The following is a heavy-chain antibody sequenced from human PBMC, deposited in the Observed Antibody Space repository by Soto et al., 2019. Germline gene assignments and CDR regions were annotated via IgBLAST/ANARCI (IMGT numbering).Heavy chain of an antibody. Sequence: EVQLVESGGGLVQPGRSLRLSCAASGFTFDDYAMHWVRQAPGKGLEWVSGISWNSGSIGYADSVKGRFTISRDNAKNSLYLQMNSLRAEDTALYYCAKGNWNQQYYYYYMDVWGKGTTVTVSS. CDR1: GFTFDDYA. CDR3: AKGNWNQQYYYYYMDV. D-gene: IGHD1-1*01. CDR2: ISWNSGSI. J-gene: IGHJ6*03. V-gene: IGHV3-9*01.